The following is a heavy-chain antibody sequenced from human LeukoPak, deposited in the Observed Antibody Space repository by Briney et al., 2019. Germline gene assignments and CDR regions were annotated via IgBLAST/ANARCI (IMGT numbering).Heavy chain of an antibody. V-gene: IGHV1-2*02. D-gene: IGHD5-24*01. CDR2: INPDNGGT. CDR3: ARDRYGDGFAHFDY. CDR1: GYTFTGYY. J-gene: IGHJ4*02. Sequence: GASVKVSCKASGYTFTGYYMHWVRQAPGQGLEWMGWINPDNGGTNYAQKFQGRVTMTRDMSISTAYMELSRLRSDDTAVYYCARDRYGDGFAHFDYWGQGALVTVSS.